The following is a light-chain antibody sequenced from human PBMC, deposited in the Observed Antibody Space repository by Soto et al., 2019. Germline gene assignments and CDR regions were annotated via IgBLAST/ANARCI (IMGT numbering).Light chain of an antibody. Sequence: EIVLTESPATLSLSPGERATLSCRASQSVSSYLAWYQQKPGQAPRLLIYDASNRATGIPARFSGSGSGADFTLTISSLQPEDFATYYCQQSYSTLWTFGQGTKVHIK. J-gene: IGKJ1*01. CDR3: QQSYSTLWT. CDR2: DAS. V-gene: IGKV3-11*01. CDR1: QSVSSY.